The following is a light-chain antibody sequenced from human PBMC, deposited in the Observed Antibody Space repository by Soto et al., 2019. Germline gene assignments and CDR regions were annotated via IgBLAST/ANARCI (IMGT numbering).Light chain of an antibody. J-gene: IGLJ2*01. Sequence: QSALTQPASVSGSPGQSITISCTGTSSDVGGYNLVSWYQHHPGKAPKLIIYEGSYRPSGVSNRFSGSKSGNTASLTISGLQAEDEADYYCCSYAGTKTVVVFGGGTKLTVL. CDR1: SSDVGGYNL. CDR2: EGS. V-gene: IGLV2-23*03. CDR3: CSYAGTKTVVV.